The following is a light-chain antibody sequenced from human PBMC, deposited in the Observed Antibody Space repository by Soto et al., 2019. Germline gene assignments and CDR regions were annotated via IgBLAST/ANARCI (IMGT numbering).Light chain of an antibody. CDR3: CSYEGSSWV. J-gene: IGLJ1*01. V-gene: IGLV2-11*01. Sequence: QSVLTQPRSVSGSPGHSVTISCTGTSSDVGGYNYVSWYQQHPGKAPKLMIYDVSKRPSGVPDRFSGSKSGNTASLTISGLQAEDEADYYCCSYEGSSWVFGTGTKVTV. CDR2: DVS. CDR1: SSDVGGYNY.